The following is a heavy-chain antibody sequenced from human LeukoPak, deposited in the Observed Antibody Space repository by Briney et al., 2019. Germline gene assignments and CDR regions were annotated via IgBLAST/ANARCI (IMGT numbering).Heavy chain of an antibody. CDR3: AKSEGYIPSY. CDR1: GFTFSKYW. J-gene: IGHJ4*02. D-gene: IGHD5-18*01. V-gene: IGHV3-7*01. CDR2: INQDGNLI. Sequence: PGGPLRLSCAASGFTFSKYWMNWVRQAPGKGLEWVANINQDGNLIRYVDSVRGRFTISRDNVKKLVYLQMNSLRVEDTAVYYCAKSEGYIPSYWGQGTLVTVSS.